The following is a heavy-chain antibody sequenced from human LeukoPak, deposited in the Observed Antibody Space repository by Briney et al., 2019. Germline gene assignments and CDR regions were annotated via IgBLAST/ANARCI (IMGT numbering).Heavy chain of an antibody. CDR2: IYYRGTT. D-gene: IGHD5-12*01. Sequence: SETLSLTCTVSGGSVSSGSPYWSWIRQPPGKGLEWIGYIYYRGTTNYNPSLMNRVTISVDTSKNQFSLKLSSVTAADTAVYYCARVIWGGYTFDSWGQGTTVTVSS. J-gene: IGHJ4*03. CDR1: GGSVSSGSPY. CDR3: ARVIWGGYTFDS. V-gene: IGHV4-61*01.